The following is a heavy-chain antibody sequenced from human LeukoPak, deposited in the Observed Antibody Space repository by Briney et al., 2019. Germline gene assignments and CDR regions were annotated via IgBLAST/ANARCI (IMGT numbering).Heavy chain of an antibody. V-gene: IGHV3-20*01. J-gene: IGHJ4*02. CDR3: ARADSSGWYLIDY. CDR2: INWNGGST. CDR1: GFTFSSYA. D-gene: IGHD6-19*01. Sequence: GGSLRLSCAASGFTFSSYAMSWVRQAPGKGLEWVSGINWNGGSTGYADSVKGRFTISRDNAKNSLYLQMNSLRAEDTALYHCARADSSGWYLIDYWGQGTLVTVSS.